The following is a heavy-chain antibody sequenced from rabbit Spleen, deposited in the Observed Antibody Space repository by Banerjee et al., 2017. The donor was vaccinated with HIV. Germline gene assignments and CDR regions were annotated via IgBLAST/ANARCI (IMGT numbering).Heavy chain of an antibody. CDR2: IDTGTSGFT. CDR3: ARDLDGVIGWNFGW. V-gene: IGHV1S40*01. CDR1: GVSFSGDSY. D-gene: IGHD1-1*01. J-gene: IGHJ4*01. Sequence: QSLEESGGDLVKPGASLTLTCIASGVSFSGDSYMCWVRQAPGKGLEWIACIDTGTSGFTYFASWAKGRFTISKASSTTVTLQLTRLTAADTATYFCARDLDGVIGWNFGWWGPGTLVTVS.